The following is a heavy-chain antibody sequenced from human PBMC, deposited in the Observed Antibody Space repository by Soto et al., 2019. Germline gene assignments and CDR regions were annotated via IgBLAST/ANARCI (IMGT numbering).Heavy chain of an antibody. J-gene: IGHJ5*02. CDR1: GGSISSSSYY. D-gene: IGHD3-22*01. CDR3: ARHPHYDDSSGSQNWFDP. Sequence: SETLSLTCTVSGGSISSSSYYWGWIRQPPGKGLEWSGSIYYSGSTYYNPSLKSRVTISVDTSKNQFSLKLSSVTAADTAVYYCARHPHYDDSSGSQNWFDPWGQGTLVTVSS. CDR2: IYYSGST. V-gene: IGHV4-39*01.